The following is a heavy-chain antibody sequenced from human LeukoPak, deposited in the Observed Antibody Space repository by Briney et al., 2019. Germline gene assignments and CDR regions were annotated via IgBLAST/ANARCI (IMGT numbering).Heavy chain of an antibody. V-gene: IGHV4-4*02. CDR1: GGSISSSNW. Sequence: SGTLSLTCAVSGGSISSSNWWSWVRQPPGKGLEWIGEIYHSGSTFYNPSLKSRVIISVDRSKNQFSLKLNSATAADTAVYYCARGSLTFDLSFDFWGQGTLVTVSS. J-gene: IGHJ4*02. D-gene: IGHD3-9*01. CDR3: ARGSLTFDLSFDF. CDR2: IYHSGST.